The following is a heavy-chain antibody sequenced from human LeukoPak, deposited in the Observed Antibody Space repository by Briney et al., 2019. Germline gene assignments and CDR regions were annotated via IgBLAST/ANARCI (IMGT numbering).Heavy chain of an antibody. CDR1: GFTFSSYG. Sequence: GRSLRLSCAASGFTFSSYGMHWVRQAPGKGLEWVAVIPSDGTNKYYADSVKGRFTISRDNSKSTLYLQMNSLRAEDTAVYYCAKDWATLDYWGQGTLVTVSS. CDR2: IPSDGTNK. D-gene: IGHD2-15*01. J-gene: IGHJ4*02. CDR3: AKDWATLDY. V-gene: IGHV3-30*18.